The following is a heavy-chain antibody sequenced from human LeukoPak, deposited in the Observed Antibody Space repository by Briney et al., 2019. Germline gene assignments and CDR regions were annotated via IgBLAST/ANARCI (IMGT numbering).Heavy chain of an antibody. CDR1: GYTFTGYY. V-gene: IGHV1-18*04. D-gene: IGHD2-15*01. CDR3: ARDQRLGYCSGGSCYGPQNWFDP. Sequence: ASVKVSCKASGYTFTGYYMHWVRQAPGQGLEWMGWISAYNGNTNYAQKLRGRVTMTTDTSTSTAYMELRSLRSDDTAVYYCARDQRLGYCSGGSCYGPQNWFDPWGQGTLVTVSS. CDR2: ISAYNGNT. J-gene: IGHJ5*02.